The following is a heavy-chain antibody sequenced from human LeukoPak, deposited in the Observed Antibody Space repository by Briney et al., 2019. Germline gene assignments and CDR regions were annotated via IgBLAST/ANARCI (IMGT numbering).Heavy chain of an antibody. Sequence: GGPLRLSCAASGCTFSNYDRHWVRQAPGKALEWGAGNSSRSTYTNYADSVKGRFTISIENTKNTLFLQMERLTAEDTAIYYCARDRWERVGAGHYFDYWGQGALLTVSS. CDR3: ARDRWERVGAGHYFDY. D-gene: IGHD1-26*01. CDR2: NSSRSTYT. J-gene: IGHJ4*02. V-gene: IGHV3-21*04. CDR1: GCTFSNYD.